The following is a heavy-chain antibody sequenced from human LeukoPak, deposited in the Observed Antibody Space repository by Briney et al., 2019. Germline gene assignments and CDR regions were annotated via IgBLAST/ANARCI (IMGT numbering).Heavy chain of an antibody. J-gene: IGHJ4*02. Sequence: SETLSLTCTVSGDSISSGGYYWSWIRQHPGKGLEWIGYIYYSGSTYYNPSLKSRVTISVDTSKNQFSPKLSSVTAADTAVYYCARDEVAATSHYFDYWGQGTLVTVSS. D-gene: IGHD2-15*01. CDR2: IYYSGST. V-gene: IGHV4-31*03. CDR1: GDSISSGGYY. CDR3: ARDEVAATSHYFDY.